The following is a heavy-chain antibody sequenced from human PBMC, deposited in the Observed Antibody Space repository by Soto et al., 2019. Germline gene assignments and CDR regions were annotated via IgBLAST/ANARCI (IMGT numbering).Heavy chain of an antibody. J-gene: IGHJ6*03. CDR2: ISSSGSTI. CDR3: ARADGHGGYYYYYMDV. D-gene: IGHD3-10*01. CDR1: GFTFSDYY. Sequence: GGSLRLSCAASGFTFSDYYMSWIRQAPGKGLEWVSYISSSGSTIYYADSVKGRFTISRDNAKNSLYLQMNSLRAEDTAVYYCARADGHGGYYYYYMDVWGKGTTVTVSS. V-gene: IGHV3-11*01.